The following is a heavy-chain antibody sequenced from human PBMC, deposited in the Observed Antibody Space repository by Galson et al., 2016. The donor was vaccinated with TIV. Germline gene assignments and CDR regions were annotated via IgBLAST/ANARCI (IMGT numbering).Heavy chain of an antibody. J-gene: IGHJ4*02. CDR1: GFKFSRYA. V-gene: IGHV3-30*12. CDR3: ARSQSGPSQLDY. D-gene: IGHD3-10*01. CDR2: IFYEGVNE. Sequence: SLRLSCAASGFKFSRYAMRWVRQAPGKGLEWVAVIFYEGVNEDYADSVKGRFTISRDNSKNILYLQVSSLRVEDTAVYFCARSQSGPSQLDYWGQGTLVTVSS.